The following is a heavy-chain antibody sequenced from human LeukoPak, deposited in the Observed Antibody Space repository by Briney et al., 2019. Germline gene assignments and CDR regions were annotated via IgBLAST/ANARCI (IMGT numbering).Heavy chain of an antibody. CDR2: ISGYSGNT. D-gene: IGHD3-3*01. Sequence: PGASVKVSCKDSGYNFTSNVITWVRQAPGQGLEWMGWISGYSGNTKYAQNMQGRLTLTTDTSTSTAYMELRSLGSDDTAVYYCARLVYDFWTGYSVDRWGQGTLVTVSS. CDR1: GYNFTSNV. V-gene: IGHV1-18*01. J-gene: IGHJ4*02. CDR3: ARLVYDFWTGYSVDR.